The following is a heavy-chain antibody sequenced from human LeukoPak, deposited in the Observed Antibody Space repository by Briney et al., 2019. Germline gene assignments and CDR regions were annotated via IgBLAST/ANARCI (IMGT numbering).Heavy chain of an antibody. V-gene: IGHV3-73*01. CDR3: TSSPDGRDDY. J-gene: IGHJ4*02. Sequence: GGSLRLSCAASGFTFSGSAMHWVRQASGKGLEWVGRIRGKANSYATAYAASVKGRFTISRDDSKNTAYLQMNSLKTEDTAVYYCTSSPDGRDDYWGQGTLVTVSS. CDR2: IRGKANSYAT. CDR1: GFTFSGSA.